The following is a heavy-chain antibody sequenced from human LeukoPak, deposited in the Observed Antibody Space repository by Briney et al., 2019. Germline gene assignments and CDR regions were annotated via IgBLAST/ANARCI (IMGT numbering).Heavy chain of an antibody. D-gene: IGHD5-18*01. CDR2: IYYSGST. Sequence: SETLSLTCTVSGGSISSSSYYRGWIRQPPGKGLEWIGSIYYSGSTYYNPSLKSRVTISVDTSKNQFSLKLSSVTAADTAVYYCARLPRGYSYGYYYYYGMDVWGQGTTVTVSS. CDR3: ARLPRGYSYGYYYYYGMDV. J-gene: IGHJ6*02. V-gene: IGHV4-39*01. CDR1: GGSISSSSYY.